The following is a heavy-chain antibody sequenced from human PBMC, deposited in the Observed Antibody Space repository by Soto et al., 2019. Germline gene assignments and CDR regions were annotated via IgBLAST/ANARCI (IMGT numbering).Heavy chain of an antibody. CDR2: ISGSGGST. V-gene: IGHV3-23*01. D-gene: IGHD2-2*01. J-gene: IGHJ6*02. CDR3: AKGGSTSRWPYYYCMDG. Sequence: EVQLLESGGGLVQPGGSLRLSCAASGFTFSSYAMSWVRQAPGKGLEWVSAISGSGGSTYYADSVKGRFTISRDNSKNTLYLQMNSLRAEDTAVYYCAKGGSTSRWPYYYCMDGWGQGTTVTVSS. CDR1: GFTFSSYA.